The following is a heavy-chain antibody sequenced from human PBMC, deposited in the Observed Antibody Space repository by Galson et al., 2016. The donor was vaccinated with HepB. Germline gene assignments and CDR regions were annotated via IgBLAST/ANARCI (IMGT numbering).Heavy chain of an antibody. Sequence: SLRLSCAASGFIFSSCGMSWVRQAPGKGLEWVSTISGSGSNTHYADSVGGRFTISRDNSKNTLYLQMKSLRAEDTAVYYCAKDVGGEGFFEYWGQGALVTVSS. CDR1: GFIFSSCG. CDR3: AKDVGGEGFFEY. J-gene: IGHJ4*02. CDR2: ISGSGSNT. V-gene: IGHV3-23*01. D-gene: IGHD1-26*01.